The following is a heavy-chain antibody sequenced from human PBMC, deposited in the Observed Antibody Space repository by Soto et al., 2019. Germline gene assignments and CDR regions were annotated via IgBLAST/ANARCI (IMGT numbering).Heavy chain of an antibody. V-gene: IGHV4-39*01. J-gene: IGHJ4*02. CDR3: ARHTKPKIVLCFGESAYYFDY. D-gene: IGHD3-10*01. CDR2: IYYGGST. CDR1: GGSISSSSYY. Sequence: QLQLQESGPGLVKPSETLSLTCTVSGGSISSSSYYWGWLRQPPGKGLEWVGSIYYGGSTYYNPSLMSRVTISEDTSKNQFSLKLSSVTAADTAVYYCARHTKPKIVLCFGESAYYFDYWGQGTLVTGSS.